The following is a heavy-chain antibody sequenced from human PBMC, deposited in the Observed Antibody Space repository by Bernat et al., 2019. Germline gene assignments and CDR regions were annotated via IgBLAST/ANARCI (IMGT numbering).Heavy chain of an antibody. CDR2: VSGSGGNT. CDR1: GFSFSSYA. Sequence: EVQLVESGGGLVQPGGSLRLSCAASGFSFSSYAMTWVRQAPGKGLEWVSSVSGSGGNTYYADSVKGRFTISRDNSKNTLYLQMNSLRAEDTAVYYCARDPRMTTHSDYYYYMDVWGKGTTVTVSS. V-gene: IGHV3-23*04. J-gene: IGHJ6*03. D-gene: IGHD4-11*01. CDR3: ARDPRMTTHSDYYYYMDV.